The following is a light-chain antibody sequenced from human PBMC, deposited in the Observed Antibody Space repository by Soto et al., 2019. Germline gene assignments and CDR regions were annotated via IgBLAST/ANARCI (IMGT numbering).Light chain of an antibody. V-gene: IGKV1-9*01. CDR2: AAY. CDR3: QHLNTYPPWT. CDR1: QGIRNY. Sequence: DIQLTQSPSFLSASVGERVTITCRASQGIRNYLAWYQQKPGKAPKLLIYAAYSLQSGVPSRFSGSGSGTEFPLTISSLQPEDFAAYFCQHLNTYPPWTFGQGTQVEIK. J-gene: IGKJ1*01.